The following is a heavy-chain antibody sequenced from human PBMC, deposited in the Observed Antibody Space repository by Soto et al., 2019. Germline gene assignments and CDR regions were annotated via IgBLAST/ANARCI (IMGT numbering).Heavy chain of an antibody. CDR1: GFTFSSCG. D-gene: IGHD3-10*01. CDR2: INQDGSEK. V-gene: IGHV3-7*03. Sequence: GGSLRLSCGASGFTFSSCGMSWVRQAPGKGREGVAKINQDGSEKYYWESVKGRFTISRXNAKNKLYLQTNRLRAEDRAVYDCARDRFTYYGSGTSRRTYYYYGMDVRSQRTTVPLSS. J-gene: IGHJ6*02. CDR3: ARDRFTYYGSGTSRRTYYYYGMDV.